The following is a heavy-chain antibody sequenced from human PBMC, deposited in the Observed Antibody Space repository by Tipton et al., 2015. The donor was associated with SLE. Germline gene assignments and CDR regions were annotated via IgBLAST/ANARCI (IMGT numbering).Heavy chain of an antibody. D-gene: IGHD3-10*01. J-gene: IGHJ3*02. CDR1: GGSISRSGYY. CDR3: ARSGFYHRADAFDI. CDR2: IYYSGST. V-gene: IGHV4-39*01. Sequence: TLSLTCTVSGGSISRSGYYWDWIRQPPGKGLEWIGSIYYSGSTYYNPSLKSRVTISVDTSKNQFSLKLSSVTAADTAVYYCARSGFYHRADAFDIWGQGTMVTVSS.